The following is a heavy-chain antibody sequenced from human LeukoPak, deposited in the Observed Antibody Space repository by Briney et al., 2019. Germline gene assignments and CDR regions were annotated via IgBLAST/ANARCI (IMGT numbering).Heavy chain of an antibody. D-gene: IGHD2-21*02. J-gene: IGHJ4*02. V-gene: IGHV3-48*01. CDR3: ARVSAEQVVTSILARIDY. CDR1: GFTFSSYS. CDR2: ISSSSSTI. Sequence: GGSLRLSCAASGFTFSSYSMNWVRQAPGKGLEWVSYISSSSSTIYYADSVKGRFTISRDNAKNSLYLQMNSLRAEDTAVYYCARVSAEQVVTSILARIDYWGQGTLVTVPS.